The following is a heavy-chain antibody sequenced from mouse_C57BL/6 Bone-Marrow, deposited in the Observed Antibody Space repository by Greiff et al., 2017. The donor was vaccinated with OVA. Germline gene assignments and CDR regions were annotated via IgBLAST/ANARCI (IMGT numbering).Heavy chain of an antibody. V-gene: IGHV5-6*02. CDR3: ARRIRRRYFDV. Sequence: DVKLVESGGDLVKPGGSLKLSCAASGFTFSSYGMSWVRQTPDKRLEWVATISSGGSYTYYPDSVKGRFTISRDNAKNTLYLQMSSLKSEDTAMYYCARRIRRRYFDVWGTGTTVTVSS. D-gene: IGHD2-12*01. CDR2: ISSGGSYT. CDR1: GFTFSSYG. J-gene: IGHJ1*03.